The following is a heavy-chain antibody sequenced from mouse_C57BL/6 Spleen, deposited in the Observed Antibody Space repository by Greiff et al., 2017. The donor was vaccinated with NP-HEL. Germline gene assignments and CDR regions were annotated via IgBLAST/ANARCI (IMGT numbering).Heavy chain of an antibody. CDR1: GYSITSGYY. CDR3: AGRGYYGSCFFAY. Sequence: EVQLQQSGPGLVKPSQSLSLTCTVTGYSITSGYYWNWIRQFPGNQLEWMGYIRYDGSNNYNQSLKNRISITGDTSNNRFFLKLHSVTTADTSAYYCAGRGYYGSCFFAYWGQGTLVTVSA. D-gene: IGHD1-1*01. V-gene: IGHV3-6*01. CDR2: IRYDGSN. J-gene: IGHJ3*01.